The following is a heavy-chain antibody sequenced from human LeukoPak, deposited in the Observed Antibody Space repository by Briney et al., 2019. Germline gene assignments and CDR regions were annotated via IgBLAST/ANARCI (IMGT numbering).Heavy chain of an antibody. CDR3: ARDSETYCGGDCYFYFDY. CDR1: GFSFSSFG. D-gene: IGHD2-21*02. V-gene: IGHV3-21*01. CDR2: ISGSGDFI. Sequence: GGSLRLSCAVSGFSFSSFGMIWVRQAPGKGLEWLASISGSGDFIYYADSVKGRFTISKDNAKNSVHLQLNSLRAEDTAIYYCARDSETYCGGDCYFYFDYWGQGTRVTVSS. J-gene: IGHJ4*02.